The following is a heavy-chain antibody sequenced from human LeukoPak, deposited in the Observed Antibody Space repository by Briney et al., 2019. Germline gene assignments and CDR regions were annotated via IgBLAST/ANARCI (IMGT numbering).Heavy chain of an antibody. D-gene: IGHD4-17*01. CDR3: ARRRLGETTTANWFDP. J-gene: IGHJ5*02. CDR1: GGSISSRTYY. Sequence: SETLSLTCTVSGGSISSRTYYWGWIRQPPGKGLEWIASIYYTGNTYYHPSLKSRVTISVDTSNNQFSLKLNSVTAADTAVYYCARRRLGETTTANWFDPWGPGTLVTVSS. CDR2: IYYTGNT. V-gene: IGHV4-39*01.